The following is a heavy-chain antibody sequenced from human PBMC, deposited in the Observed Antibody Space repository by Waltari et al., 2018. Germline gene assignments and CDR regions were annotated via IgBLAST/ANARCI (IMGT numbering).Heavy chain of an antibody. V-gene: IGHV1-2*02. CDR2: IIPNSGGT. CDR1: GGTFSSYA. J-gene: IGHJ4*02. D-gene: IGHD3-22*01. Sequence: QVQLVQSGAEVKKPGSSVKVSCKASGGTFSSYAISWVRQAPGQGLEWMGGIIPNSGGTNYAQKFQGRVTMTRDTSISTAYMELSRLRSDDTAVYYCARAPTYYYDSSGYVPFDYWGQGTLVTVSS. CDR3: ARAPTYYYDSSGYVPFDY.